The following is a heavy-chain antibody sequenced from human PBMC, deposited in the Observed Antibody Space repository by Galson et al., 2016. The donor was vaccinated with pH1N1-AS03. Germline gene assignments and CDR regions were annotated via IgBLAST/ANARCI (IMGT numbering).Heavy chain of an antibody. CDR3: ARDGPPQGISVAGSFDF. Sequence: SLRLSCAASGFTFSSYSMNWVRQAPGKGLEWVSFISTTSSSIYYADSVKGRFTISRDNAKNSLFLQMNSLRDEDTAVYYCARDGPPQGISVAGSFDFWGQGTLVTVSS. CDR2: ISTTSSSI. J-gene: IGHJ4*02. V-gene: IGHV3-21*01. D-gene: IGHD6-19*01. CDR1: GFTFSSYS.